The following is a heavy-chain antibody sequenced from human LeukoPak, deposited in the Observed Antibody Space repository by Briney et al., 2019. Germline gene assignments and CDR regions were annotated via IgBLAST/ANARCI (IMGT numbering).Heavy chain of an antibody. V-gene: IGHV3-30*12. CDR3: ARENDYALDY. D-gene: IGHD4-17*01. J-gene: IGHJ4*02. CDR1: GFTFSSYG. CDR2: IRYDGSDK. Sequence: SGRSLRLSCAASGFTFSSYGTQCVRQAPGKGLEWMAVIRYDGSDKYYADSVKGRFTISRANSQSTMYLQMNSLRAEDTAVYYCARENDYALDYWGQGTLVTVPS.